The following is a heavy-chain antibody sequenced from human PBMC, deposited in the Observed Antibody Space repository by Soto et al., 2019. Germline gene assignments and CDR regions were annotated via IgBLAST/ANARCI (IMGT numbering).Heavy chain of an antibody. Sequence: SETLSLTCAVYGGSFSGYYWSWIRQSPGKGLEWIGDINHSGRNNFNPSLQSRVTMSVDTSKNQFSLSLSSVTAADTAMYYCARGATRIQLWPFDFWGQGTLVTVS. CDR3: ARGATRIQLWPFDF. CDR1: GGSFSGYY. V-gene: IGHV4-34*01. J-gene: IGHJ4*02. CDR2: INHSGRN. D-gene: IGHD2-21*01.